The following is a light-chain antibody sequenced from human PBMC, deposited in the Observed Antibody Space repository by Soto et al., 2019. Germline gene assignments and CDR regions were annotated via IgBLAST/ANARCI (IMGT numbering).Light chain of an antibody. CDR3: QYYDNSLTDYYV. CDR2: DVS. CDR1: SSDVGGYNY. Sequence: QSALTQPRSVSGSPGQSVTISCTGTSSDVGGYNYDSWYQQHPGKAPKLMIYDVSKRPSGVPDRFSGSKSGTSASLAITGLQAEDEADYYCQYYDNSLTDYYVFGTGTKVTVL. J-gene: IGLJ1*01. V-gene: IGLV2-11*01.